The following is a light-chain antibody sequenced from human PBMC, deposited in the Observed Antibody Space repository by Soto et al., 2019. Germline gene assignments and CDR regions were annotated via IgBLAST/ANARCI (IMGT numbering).Light chain of an antibody. CDR2: GAS. Sequence: DIQMTQSPSSLSASVGARVSITCQASQDIRTSLSWIQQKPGRAPKLLIYGASTLETGVPSRFRGSGSGTDFTSTISRLQPEDIATYYCQQYDNLPPFTFGPGTRVDIK. V-gene: IGKV1-33*01. CDR3: QQYDNLPPFT. CDR1: QDIRTS. J-gene: IGKJ3*01.